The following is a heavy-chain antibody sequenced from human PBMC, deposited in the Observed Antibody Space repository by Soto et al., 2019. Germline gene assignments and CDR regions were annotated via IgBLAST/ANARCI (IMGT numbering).Heavy chain of an antibody. V-gene: IGHV3-30-3*01. CDR3: PRLGTTGVDY. CDR1: GFTFSSYA. CDR2: ISYDGSNK. Sequence: QVQLVESGGGVVQPGRSLRLSCAASGFTFSSYAMHWVRQAPGKGLEWVAVISYDGSNKYYADSVKGRFTISRDNSKNALYLQMNSLRAEDTAVYYCPRLGTTGVDYWGQGTLVTVSS. J-gene: IGHJ4*02. D-gene: IGHD4-4*01.